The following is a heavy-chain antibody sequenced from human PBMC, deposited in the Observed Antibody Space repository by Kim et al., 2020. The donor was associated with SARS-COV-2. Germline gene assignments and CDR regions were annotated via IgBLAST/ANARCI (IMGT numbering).Heavy chain of an antibody. J-gene: IGHJ6*01. CDR1: GDSVSSNNAA. CDR3: ANGGYGLGGMNV. D-gene: IGHD5-18*01. CDR2: TDYRSKWFN. V-gene: IGHV6-1*01. Sequence: SQTLSLTCAISGDSVSSNNAAWNWIRQSPSRGLEWLGRTDYRSKWFNDYALSVKSRITINPDTSKNHFSLQLSYVTPEDTAVYYCANGGYGLGGMNVWGQGTTLSSSS.